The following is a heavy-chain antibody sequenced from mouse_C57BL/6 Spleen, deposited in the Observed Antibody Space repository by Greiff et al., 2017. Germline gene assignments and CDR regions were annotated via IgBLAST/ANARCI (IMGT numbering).Heavy chain of an antibody. V-gene: IGHV1-15*01. CDR3: TPYDYDKVFDY. Sequence: VQLQESGAELVRPGASVTLSCKASGYTFTDYEMHWVKQTPVHGLEWIGAIDPETGGTAYNQKFKGKAILTADKSSSTAYMELRSLTSEDSAVYYCTPYDYDKVFDYWGQGTTLTVSS. D-gene: IGHD2-4*01. CDR2: IDPETGGT. CDR1: GYTFTDYE. J-gene: IGHJ2*01.